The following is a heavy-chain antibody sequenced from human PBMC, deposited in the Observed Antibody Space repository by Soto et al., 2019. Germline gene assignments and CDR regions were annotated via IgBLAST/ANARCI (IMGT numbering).Heavy chain of an antibody. D-gene: IGHD6-13*01. J-gene: IGHJ4*01. V-gene: IGHV3-72*01. Sequence: CXRLCCSGSVVTFIDHYIYWFRHAPGKGLEFVGRIRNKANRYTTEYAASVKGRFTISRDDSRNSLYLKMNSLQTEDKALYYCTRADKIARRKIEYSGPGALVTV. CDR2: IRNKANRYTT. CDR1: VVTFIDHY. CDR3: TRADKIARRKIEY.